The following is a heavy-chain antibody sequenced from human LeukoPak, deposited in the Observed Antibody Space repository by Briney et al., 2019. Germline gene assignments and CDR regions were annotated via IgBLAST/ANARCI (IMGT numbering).Heavy chain of an antibody. D-gene: IGHD2-15*01. V-gene: IGHV1-8*01. CDR2: MRPDTGFT. Sequence: GASVKVSCKASGYTFSSHNINWVRQVSGHGLERMGWMRPDTGFTGYAQKFRGRVTMTRDTSTNTSYMELSSLRSDDTAVYYCARGGSRSGGSLRTFDSWGQGTLVIVSS. CDR1: GYTFSSHN. CDR3: ARGGSRSGGSLRTFDS. J-gene: IGHJ4*02.